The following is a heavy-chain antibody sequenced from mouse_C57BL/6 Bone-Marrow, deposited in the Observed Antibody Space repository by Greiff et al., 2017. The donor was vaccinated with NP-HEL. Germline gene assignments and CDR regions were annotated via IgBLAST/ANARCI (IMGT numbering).Heavy chain of an antibody. CDR1: GFTFSDYG. CDR3: ARLPYDYDERIFAY. Sequence: EVQLQESGGGLVKPGGSLKLSCAASGFTFSDYGMHWVRQAPEKGLEWVAYISSGSSTIYYADTVKGRFTISRDNAKNTLFLQMTSLRSEDTAMYYCARLPYDYDERIFAYWGQGTLVTVSA. D-gene: IGHD2-4*01. J-gene: IGHJ3*01. V-gene: IGHV5-17*01. CDR2: ISSGSSTI.